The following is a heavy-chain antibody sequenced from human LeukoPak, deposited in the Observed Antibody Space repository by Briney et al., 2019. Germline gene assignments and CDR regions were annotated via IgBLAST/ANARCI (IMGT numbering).Heavy chain of an antibody. Sequence: VASVKVSCKASGYTFTSYGISWVRQAPGQGLEWMGWISAYNGNTSYPQELQGRVTMTTDTSTTTAYMELRSLRSDDTAVYYCARPQEEDGYNYNWAFDYWGQGTLVTVSS. CDR1: GYTFTSYG. CDR2: ISAYNGNT. D-gene: IGHD5-24*01. J-gene: IGHJ4*02. V-gene: IGHV1-18*01. CDR3: ARPQEEDGYNYNWAFDY.